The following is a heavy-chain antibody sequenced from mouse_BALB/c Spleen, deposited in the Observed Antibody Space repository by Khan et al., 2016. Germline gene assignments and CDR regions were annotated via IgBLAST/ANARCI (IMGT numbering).Heavy chain of an antibody. J-gene: IGHJ4*01. D-gene: IGHD4-1*01. V-gene: IGHV6-6*02. CDR1: GFTFSNYW. CDR2: ISLKSNNSAT. CDR3: TKLDYYYAMDY. Sequence: EVELVESGGGLVQPGGSMKLSCVASGFTFSNYWMNWVRQSPEKGLEWVAEISLKSNNSATPYAVSVNGRFTISRDDSTSSVYLQMNNLRAEDNGIYYCTKLDYYYAMDYWGQGTSVTVSS.